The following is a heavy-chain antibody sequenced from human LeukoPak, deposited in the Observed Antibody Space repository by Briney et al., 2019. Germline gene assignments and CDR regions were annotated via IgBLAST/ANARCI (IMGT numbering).Heavy chain of an antibody. J-gene: IGHJ6*03. CDR3: ARGDKVVGADYYYYMDV. D-gene: IGHD2-15*01. V-gene: IGHV1-69*13. Sequence: ASVKVSCKASGGTFSSYAISWVRQAPGQGLEWMGGIIPIFGTANYAQKFQGRVTTTADESTPTAYMELSSLRSEDTAVYYCARGDKVVGADYYYYMDVWGKGTTVTISS. CDR1: GGTFSSYA. CDR2: IIPIFGTA.